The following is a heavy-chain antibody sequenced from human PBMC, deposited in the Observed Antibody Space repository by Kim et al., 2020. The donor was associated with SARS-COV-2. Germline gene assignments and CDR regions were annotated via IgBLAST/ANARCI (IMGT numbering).Heavy chain of an antibody. CDR3: ARVTRGVIRWFDP. Sequence: SETLSLTCTVSGGSISSYYWSWIRQPPGKGLEWIGYIYYSGSTNYNPSLKSRVTISVDTSKNQFSLKLSSVTATDTAVYYCARVTRGVIRWFDPWGQGTLVTVSS. CDR2: IYYSGST. CDR1: GGSISSYY. D-gene: IGHD3-10*01. V-gene: IGHV4-59*13. J-gene: IGHJ5*02.